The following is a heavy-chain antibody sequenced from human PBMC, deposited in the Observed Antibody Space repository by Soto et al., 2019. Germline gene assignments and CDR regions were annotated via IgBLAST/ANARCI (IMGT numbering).Heavy chain of an antibody. CDR3: ARAPIAAAGWVIDY. CDR2: IYHSGST. Sequence: SETLSLTCTVSGGSISSSNWWSWVRQPPGKGLEWIGEIYHSGSTNYNPSLKSRVTISVDKSKNQFSLKLSSVTAADTAVYYCARAPIAAAGWVIDYWGQGTLVTVPQ. CDR1: GGSISSSNW. D-gene: IGHD6-13*01. V-gene: IGHV4-4*02. J-gene: IGHJ4*02.